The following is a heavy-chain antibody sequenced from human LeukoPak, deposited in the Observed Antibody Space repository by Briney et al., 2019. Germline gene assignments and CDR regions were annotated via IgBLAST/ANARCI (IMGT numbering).Heavy chain of an antibody. Sequence: GGSLRLSCAASGFTFDDYGMSWVRQAPGKGLEWVSGINWNGGSTGYADSGKGRFTISRDNAKNSLYLQMNSLRAEDTALYYCARDHPTLDYYDSSGPLPPGYWGQGTLVTVSS. V-gene: IGHV3-20*04. J-gene: IGHJ4*02. D-gene: IGHD3-22*01. CDR2: INWNGGST. CDR3: ARDHPTLDYYDSSGPLPPGY. CDR1: GFTFDDYG.